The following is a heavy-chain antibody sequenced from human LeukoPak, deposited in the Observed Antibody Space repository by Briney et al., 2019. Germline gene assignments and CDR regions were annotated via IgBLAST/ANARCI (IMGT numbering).Heavy chain of an antibody. V-gene: IGHV1-18*01. Sequence: ASVKVSCKASGYTFTTYGITWVRQAPGQGLEWMGWISAYYGNTNYAQKLQGRVTMTTDTSTSTAYMELRSLRSDDTAVYYCATYSSSWYCFDYWGQGTLVTVSS. CDR1: GYTFTTYG. CDR2: ISAYYGNT. D-gene: IGHD6-13*01. CDR3: ATYSSSWYCFDY. J-gene: IGHJ4*02.